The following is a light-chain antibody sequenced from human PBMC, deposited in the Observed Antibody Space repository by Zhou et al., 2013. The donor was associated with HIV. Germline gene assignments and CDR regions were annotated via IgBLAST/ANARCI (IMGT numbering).Light chain of an antibody. Sequence: DIQMTQSPSTLSASVGDRVTITCRASQSIDSWLAWYQQKPGQAPNLLIYKASLLESGVPSRFSGSGSGTDFTLTISSLQPDDFATYYCQHYHHLPPYTFGPGTKLDMK. CDR1: QSIDSW. CDR2: KAS. V-gene: IGKV1-5*03. CDR3: QHYHHLPPYT. J-gene: IGKJ2*01.